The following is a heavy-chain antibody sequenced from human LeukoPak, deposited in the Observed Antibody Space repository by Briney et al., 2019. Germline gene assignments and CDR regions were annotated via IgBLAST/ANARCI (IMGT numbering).Heavy chain of an antibody. CDR1: GGSISSGDYY. Sequence: PSGTLSLTCTVSGGSISSGDYYWSWIRQPPGKGLEWIGYIYYSGSTYYNPSLKSRVTISVDTSKNQFSLNLYSVTAADTAVYYCARVAFYGAIPDDIWGQGTMVTVSS. CDR3: ARVAFYGAIPDDI. D-gene: IGHD2-21*01. J-gene: IGHJ3*02. CDR2: IYYSGST. V-gene: IGHV4-30-4*01.